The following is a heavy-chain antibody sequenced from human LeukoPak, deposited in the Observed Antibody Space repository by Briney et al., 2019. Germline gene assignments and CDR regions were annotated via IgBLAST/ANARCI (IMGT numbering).Heavy chain of an antibody. D-gene: IGHD2-2*01. CDR2: ISYDGSNK. CDR3: ARAPLGYCSSTCCYSASSFDY. V-gene: IGHV3-30-3*01. J-gene: IGHJ4*02. CDR1: GFTFSSYA. Sequence: GGSLRLSCAASGFTFSSYAMHWVRQAPGKGLEWVAVISYDGSNKYYADSVKGRFTISRDNSKNTLYLQMNSLRAEDTAVYYCARAPLGYCSSTCCYSASSFDYWGQGTLVTVSS.